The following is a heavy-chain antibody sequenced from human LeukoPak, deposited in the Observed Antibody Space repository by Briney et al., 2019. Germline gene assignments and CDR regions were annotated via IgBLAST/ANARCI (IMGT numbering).Heavy chain of an antibody. CDR2: INPSGGST. CDR3: IAAAGTSDDY. J-gene: IGHJ4*02. CDR1: GYTFTSYY. Sequence: ASVKVSCKASGYTFTSYYMHWARQAPGQGLEWMGIINPSGGSTSYAQKFQGRVTMTRDTSTSTVYMELSSLRSEDAAVYYCIAAAGTSDDYWGQGTLVTVSS. D-gene: IGHD6-13*01. V-gene: IGHV1-46*01.